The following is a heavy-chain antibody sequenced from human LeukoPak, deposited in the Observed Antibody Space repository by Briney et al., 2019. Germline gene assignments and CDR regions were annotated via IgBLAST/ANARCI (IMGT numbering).Heavy chain of an antibody. D-gene: IGHD2-15*01. V-gene: IGHV1-58*02. Sequence: SVKVSCKASGFTFTSSAMQWVRQARGQRLEWIGWIVVGSGNTNSAQKFQERVTITRDMSTSTAYMELSGLRSEDTAVYYCAATVHYCSGGGCYNHYYGMDVWGRGTTVTVSS. CDR1: GFTFTSSA. CDR2: IVVGSGNT. J-gene: IGHJ6*02. CDR3: AATVHYCSGGGCYNHYYGMDV.